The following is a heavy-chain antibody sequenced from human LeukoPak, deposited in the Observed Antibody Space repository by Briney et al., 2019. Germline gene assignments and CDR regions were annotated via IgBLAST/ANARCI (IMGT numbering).Heavy chain of an antibody. J-gene: IGHJ4*02. D-gene: IGHD2-15*01. Sequence: GGSLRLSCAASGFKFSSYSMKWVRQAPGKGLEWVSFISSSSSYIYYADSLKGRFTISRDNSKNTLYLQVNSLRAEDTAVYYCAKSGLNRFDYWGQGTLVTVSS. V-gene: IGHV3-21*04. CDR2: ISSSSSYI. CDR3: AKSGLNRFDY. CDR1: GFKFSSYS.